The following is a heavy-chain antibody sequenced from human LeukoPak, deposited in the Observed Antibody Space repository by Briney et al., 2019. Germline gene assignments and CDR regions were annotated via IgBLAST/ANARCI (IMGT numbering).Heavy chain of an antibody. D-gene: IGHD3-22*01. CDR3: ARDWLAGNPYHAFDL. CDR1: GFTFSSYW. CDR2: IKEDGSEE. V-gene: IGHV3-7*01. Sequence: GGSLRLSCAASGFTFSSYWMSWVRQAPGKGLECVVNIKEDGSEEYYVDSVKGRFSISRDNAKNSLYLQMNSLRAEDTAVYYCARDWLAGNPYHAFDLWGKGTMVTVSS. J-gene: IGHJ3*01.